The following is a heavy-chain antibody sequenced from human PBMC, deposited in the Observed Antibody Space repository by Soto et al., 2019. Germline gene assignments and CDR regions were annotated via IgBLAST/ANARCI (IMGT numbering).Heavy chain of an antibody. CDR1: GYTFTSYA. D-gene: IGHD3-3*01. V-gene: IGHV1-3*01. Sequence: GASVKVSCKASGYTFTSYAMHWVRQAPGQRLEWMGWINAGNGNTKYSQKFQGRVTITRDTSASTAYMELSSLRSEDTAVYYCARVQRFLEREKFSHYYYGMDVWRQGTTVTVSS. CDR2: INAGNGNT. J-gene: IGHJ6*02. CDR3: ARVQRFLEREKFSHYYYGMDV.